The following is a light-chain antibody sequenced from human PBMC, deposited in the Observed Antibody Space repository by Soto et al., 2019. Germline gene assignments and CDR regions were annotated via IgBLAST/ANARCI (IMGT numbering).Light chain of an antibody. V-gene: IGKV1-5*03. CDR3: QQFNTSPWT. CDR2: KSS. Sequence: DIQMTQSPSTLSASEGDRVTISXRASQSVSIWLAWYQQKPGRAPKLLIYKSSILESGVSSRFSGSGSGTEFTLTISSLQPDDFATYYCQQFNTSPWTFGQGTKVDIK. J-gene: IGKJ1*01. CDR1: QSVSIW.